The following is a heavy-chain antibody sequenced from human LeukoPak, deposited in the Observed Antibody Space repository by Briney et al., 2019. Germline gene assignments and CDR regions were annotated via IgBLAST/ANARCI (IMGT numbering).Heavy chain of an antibody. Sequence: GGSLRLSCATSGFSFSSYAMSWVRQAPGKGLEWVSAMSSSDDGRYYAASVRGRFTISRDTSGSTLYPQMNSLRAEDAAVYYCAKAPVTSCRGAFCYPFDYWGQGTLVTVSS. CDR3: AKAPVTSCRGAFCYPFDY. J-gene: IGHJ4*02. CDR2: MSSSDDGR. D-gene: IGHD2-15*01. V-gene: IGHV3-23*01. CDR1: GFSFSSYA.